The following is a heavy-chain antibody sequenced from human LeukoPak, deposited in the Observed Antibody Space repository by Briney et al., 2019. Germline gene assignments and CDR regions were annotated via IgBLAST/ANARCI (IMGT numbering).Heavy chain of an antibody. CDR1: GGCFSGYY. CDR3: ARWAIAAAEWYWFDP. J-gene: IGHJ5*02. Sequence: SSETLSLTCAVYGGCFSGYYWSWIRQSPGKGLEWIGEINHSGSTNYNPSLKSRVTISVDTSKNQFSLKLSSVTAADTAVYYCARWAIAAAEWYWFDPWGQGTLVTVSS. CDR2: INHSGST. D-gene: IGHD6-13*01. V-gene: IGHV4-34*01.